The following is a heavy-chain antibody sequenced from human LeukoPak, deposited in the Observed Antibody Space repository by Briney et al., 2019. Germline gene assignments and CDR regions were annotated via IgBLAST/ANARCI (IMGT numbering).Heavy chain of an antibody. CDR3: ARPYYDILTGPYDAFDI. CDR1: GGSTNTGGYF. D-gene: IGHD3-9*01. Sequence: SETLSLTCTVSGGSTNTGGYFWSWIRQPPGKGLEWIGYVFRTGRTSYNPSLDSRVTISLDRSRNQFSLRLTSVTAADSAMYYCARPYYDILTGPYDAFDIWGQGTMVTVSS. J-gene: IGHJ3*02. CDR2: VFRTGRT. V-gene: IGHV4-30-2*01.